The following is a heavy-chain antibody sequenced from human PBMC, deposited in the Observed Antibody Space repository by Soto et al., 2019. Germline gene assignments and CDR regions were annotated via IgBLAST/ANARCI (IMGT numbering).Heavy chain of an antibody. CDR2: IYSGGST. CDR3: ANLNTMIGDSDAFDI. Sequence: PGGSLRLSCAASGFTVSSNYMSWVRQAPGKGLEWVSVIYSGGSTYYADSVKGRFTISRDNSKNTLYLQMNSLRAEDTAVYYCANLNTMIGDSDAFDICGQGTMVTVSS. V-gene: IGHV3-53*01. J-gene: IGHJ3*02. CDR1: GFTVSSNY. D-gene: IGHD3-22*01.